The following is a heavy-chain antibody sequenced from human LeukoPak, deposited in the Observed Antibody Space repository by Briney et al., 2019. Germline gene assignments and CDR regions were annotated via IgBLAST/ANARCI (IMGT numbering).Heavy chain of an antibody. CDR2: LYHPDST. CDR3: ARQYDSYFYYYLDL. Sequence: PSETLSLTCTVSGASTVSSDYWTWVRQPPGKGLEWIGSLYHPDSTYYNPSLKSRVTMSVDTSRNQFSLKLSFVTAADTAVYYCARQYDSYFYYYLDLWGTGTTVTVS. CDR1: GASTVSSDY. V-gene: IGHV4-38-2*02. J-gene: IGHJ6*03. D-gene: IGHD2-2*01.